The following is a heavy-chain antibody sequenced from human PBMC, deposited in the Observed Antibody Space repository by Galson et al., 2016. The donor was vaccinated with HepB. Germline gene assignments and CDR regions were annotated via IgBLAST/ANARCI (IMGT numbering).Heavy chain of an antibody. CDR1: GFTFSDYA. CDR3: ARVFGADCSGDSCYSGDTFYYFDY. Sequence: SLRLSCAASGFTFSDYAIHWVRQAPGKGLEWVAVISYDGTSQYATPVKGRFTISRDHSKNTLYLQMNSLSAEDTAVYYCARVFGADCSGDSCYSGDTFYYFDYWGQGTLVTVSS. J-gene: IGHJ4*02. CDR2: ISYDGTSQ. V-gene: IGHV3-30-3*01. D-gene: IGHD2-15*01.